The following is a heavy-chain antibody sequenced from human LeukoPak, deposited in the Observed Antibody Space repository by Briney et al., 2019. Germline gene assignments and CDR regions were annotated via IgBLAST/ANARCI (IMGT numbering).Heavy chain of an antibody. Sequence: GGSLRLSCAASGFTFDDYAMHWVRQAPGKGLEWVSGISWNSGSIGYADSVKGRFTISRDNAKNSLYLQMNSLRAEDTALYYCAKDNFVYYDILTGTSAFDIWGQGTMVTVSS. CDR1: GFTFDDYA. D-gene: IGHD3-9*01. CDR2: ISWNSGSI. J-gene: IGHJ3*02. V-gene: IGHV3-9*01. CDR3: AKDNFVYYDILTGTSAFDI.